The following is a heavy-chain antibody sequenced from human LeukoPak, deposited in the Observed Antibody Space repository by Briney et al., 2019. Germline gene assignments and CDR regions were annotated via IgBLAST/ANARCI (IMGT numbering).Heavy chain of an antibody. CDR2: IYHSGST. Sequence: KPSETLSLTCTVSGYSISSGYYWGWIRQPPGKGLEWIGSIYHSGSTYYNPSLKSRATISVDTSKNQFSLKLSSVTAADTAVYFCARAYRSSWYANWFDPWGQGTLVTVSS. D-gene: IGHD6-13*01. V-gene: IGHV4-38-2*02. CDR1: GYSISSGYY. CDR3: ARAYRSSWYANWFDP. J-gene: IGHJ5*02.